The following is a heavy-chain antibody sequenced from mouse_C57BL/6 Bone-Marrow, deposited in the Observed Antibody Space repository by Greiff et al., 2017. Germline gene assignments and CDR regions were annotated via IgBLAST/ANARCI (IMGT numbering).Heavy chain of an antibody. J-gene: IGHJ1*03. Sequence: VQRVESGAELARPGASVKLSCKASGYTFTSYGISWVKQRTGQGLEWIGEIYPRSGNTYYNEKFKGKATLTADKSSSTAYMELRSLTSEDSAVYFCARSGYYGSSAYWRFDVWGTGTTVTVSS. CDR3: ARSGYYGSSAYWRFDV. V-gene: IGHV1-81*01. CDR2: IYPRSGNT. CDR1: GYTFTSYG. D-gene: IGHD1-1*01.